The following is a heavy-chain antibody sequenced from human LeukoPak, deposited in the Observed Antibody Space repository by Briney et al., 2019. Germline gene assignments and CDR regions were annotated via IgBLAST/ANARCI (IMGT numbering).Heavy chain of an antibody. CDR1: GFTFSSYA. V-gene: IGHV3-23*01. D-gene: IGHD3-10*01. CDR2: ISGSGGST. J-gene: IGHJ4*02. Sequence: PGGSLRLSSAASGFTFSSYAMSWVRQAPGKGLEWVSAISGSGGSTYYADSVKGRFTISRDNSKNTLYLQMNSLRAEDTAVYYCAKVRQVGYYGSGSYSHYFDYWGQGTLVTVPS. CDR3: AKVRQVGYYGSGSYSHYFDY.